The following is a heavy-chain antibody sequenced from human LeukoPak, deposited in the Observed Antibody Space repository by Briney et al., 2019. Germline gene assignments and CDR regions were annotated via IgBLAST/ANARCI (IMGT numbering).Heavy chain of an antibody. D-gene: IGHD1-7*01. Sequence: SETLSLTCTVSGGSISSYYWSWIRQPPGKGLGWIGYIYYSGSTNYNPSLKSRVTISVDTSKNQFSLKLSSVTAADTAVYYCARDNWNYGSSMDVWGQGTTVTVSS. V-gene: IGHV4-59*01. CDR1: GGSISSYY. J-gene: IGHJ6*02. CDR3: ARDNWNYGSSMDV. CDR2: IYYSGST.